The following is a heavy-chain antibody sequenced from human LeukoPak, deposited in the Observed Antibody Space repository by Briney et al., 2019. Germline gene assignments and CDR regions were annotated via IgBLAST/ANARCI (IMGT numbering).Heavy chain of an antibody. CDR1: GGSISSGSYY. CDR3: ARLSWGGGYGGNYFDY. J-gene: IGHJ4*02. D-gene: IGHD5-12*01. V-gene: IGHV4-39*01. CDR2: IYYSGST. Sequence: SETLSLTCTVSGGSISSGSYYWGWIRQPPGKGLEWIGSIYYSGSTYYNPSLKSRVTISVDTSKNQFSLKLSSVTAADTAVYYCARLSWGGGYGGNYFDYWGQGTLVTVSS.